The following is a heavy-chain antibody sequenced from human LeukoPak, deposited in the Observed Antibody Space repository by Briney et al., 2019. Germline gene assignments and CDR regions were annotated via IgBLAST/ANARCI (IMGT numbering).Heavy chain of an antibody. Sequence: PSETLSLTCTVSGGSISSGGYYWSWIRQPPGKGLEWIGYIYHSGSTYYNPSLKSRVTISVDRSKNQFSLKLSSVTAADTAVYYCARDAEYYDILTGYTPAYYFDYWGQGTLVTVSS. J-gene: IGHJ4*02. CDR1: GGSISSGGYY. V-gene: IGHV4-30-2*01. CDR2: IYHSGST. D-gene: IGHD3-9*01. CDR3: ARDAEYYDILTGYTPAYYFDY.